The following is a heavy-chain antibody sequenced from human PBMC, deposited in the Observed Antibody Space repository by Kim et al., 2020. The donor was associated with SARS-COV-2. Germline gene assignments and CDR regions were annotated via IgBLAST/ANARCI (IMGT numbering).Heavy chain of an antibody. V-gene: IGHV3-23*01. CDR1: GFTFSSYA. CDR2: ISGSGGST. CDR3: ANLYCSSTSCYGAGYYYGMDV. J-gene: IGHJ6*02. Sequence: GGSLRLSCAASGFTFSSYAMSWVRQAPGKGLEWVSAISGSGGSTYYADSVKGRFTISRDNSKNTLYLQMNSLRAEDTAVYYCANLYCSSTSCYGAGYYYGMDVWGQGTTVTVSS. D-gene: IGHD2-2*01.